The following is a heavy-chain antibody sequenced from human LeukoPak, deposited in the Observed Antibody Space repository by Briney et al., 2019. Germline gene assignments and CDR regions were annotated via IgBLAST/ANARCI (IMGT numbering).Heavy chain of an antibody. CDR1: GFTFSSYA. CDR3: AGVADSYGYYFDY. CDR2: VWHDGSNR. Sequence: GRSLRLSCTAPGFTFSSYAIHWIRQAPGKGLEWVALVWHDGSNRYYADSVKGRFTISRDNSKNTLYLQMNSLRAEDTAVYYCAGVADSYGYYFDYWGQGALVTVSS. V-gene: IGHV3-33*01. J-gene: IGHJ4*02. D-gene: IGHD5-18*01.